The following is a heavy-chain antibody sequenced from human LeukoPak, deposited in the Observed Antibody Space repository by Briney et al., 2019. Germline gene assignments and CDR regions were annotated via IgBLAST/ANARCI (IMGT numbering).Heavy chain of an antibody. D-gene: IGHD6-13*01. Sequence: PSETLSLTCTVSGGSISRYYWSWIRQPPGKGLEWIGYKDYSGSTNYNRSLKSRVTISVDTSKNQFSLKLRSVTAADTAVYYCARISSSNWYNERGAFDVWGQGTMVTVSS. V-gene: IGHV4-59*01. CDR2: KDYSGST. J-gene: IGHJ3*01. CDR1: GGSISRYY. CDR3: ARISSSNWYNERGAFDV.